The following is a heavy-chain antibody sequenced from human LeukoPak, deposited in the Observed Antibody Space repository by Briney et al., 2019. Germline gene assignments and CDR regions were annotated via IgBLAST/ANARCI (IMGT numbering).Heavy chain of an antibody. V-gene: IGHV3-30*03. Sequence: GGSLRLSCAASGFTFSSYGMHWVRQAPGKGLEWVAVISYDGSNKYYADSVKGRFTISRDNSKNTLYLQMNSLRAEDTAMYYCAREARITMIVVADLDPWGQGTLVTVSS. CDR2: ISYDGSNK. D-gene: IGHD3-22*01. J-gene: IGHJ5*02. CDR1: GFTFSSYG. CDR3: AREARITMIVVADLDP.